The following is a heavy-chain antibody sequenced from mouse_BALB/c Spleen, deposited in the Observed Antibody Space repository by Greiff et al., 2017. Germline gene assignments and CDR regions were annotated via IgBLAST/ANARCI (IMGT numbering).Heavy chain of an antibody. CDR2: IDPANGNT. Sequence: EVQLKQSGAELVKPGASVKLSCTASGFNIKDTYMHWVKQRPEQGLEWIGRIDPANGNTKYDPKFQGKATITADTSSNTAYLQLSSLTSEDTAVYYCARDYGSSYDWFAYWGQGTLVTVSA. J-gene: IGHJ3*01. CDR3: ARDYGSSYDWFAY. CDR1: GFNIKDTY. D-gene: IGHD1-1*01. V-gene: IGHV14-3*02.